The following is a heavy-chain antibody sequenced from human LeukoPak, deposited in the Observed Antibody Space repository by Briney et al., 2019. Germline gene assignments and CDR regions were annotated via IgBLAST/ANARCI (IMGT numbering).Heavy chain of an antibody. CDR2: ISGSGGST. CDR1: GFTFSSYA. J-gene: IGHJ4*02. V-gene: IGHV3-23*01. Sequence: PGGSLRLSCAASGFTFSSYAMSWVRQAPGKGLEWVSAISGSGGSTYYADSVKGRFTISRDNSKNTLYLLMNSLRAEDTAVYYCAKDDLVGATGDYFDYWGQGTLVTVSS. CDR3: AKDDLVGATGDYFDY. D-gene: IGHD1-26*01.